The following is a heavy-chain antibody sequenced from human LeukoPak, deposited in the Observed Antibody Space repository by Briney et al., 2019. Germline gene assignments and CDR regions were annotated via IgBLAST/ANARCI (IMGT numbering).Heavy chain of an antibody. CDR2: IIPIFGIA. Sequence: SVKVSCKASGGTFSSYAISWVRQAPGQGLEWMGRIIPIFGIANYAQKFQGRVTVTADKSTSTAYMELSSLRSEDTAVYYCARDYSNYGFDPWGQGTLVTVSS. V-gene: IGHV1-69*04. J-gene: IGHJ5*02. CDR1: GGTFSSYA. CDR3: ARDYSNYGFDP. D-gene: IGHD4-11*01.